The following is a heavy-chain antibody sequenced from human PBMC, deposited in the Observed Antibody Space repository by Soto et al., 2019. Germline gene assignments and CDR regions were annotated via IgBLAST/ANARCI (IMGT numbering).Heavy chain of an antibody. J-gene: IGHJ3*02. Sequence: ASVKVSCKASGYTFTSYGISWVRQAPGQGLEWMGWISAYNGNTNYAQKLQGRVTMTTDTSTSTAYMELRSLRSDDTAVYYCARYCSSTSCYDAFDIWGQGTMVTVS. CDR3: ARYCSSTSCYDAFDI. D-gene: IGHD2-2*01. V-gene: IGHV1-18*01. CDR1: GYTFTSYG. CDR2: ISAYNGNT.